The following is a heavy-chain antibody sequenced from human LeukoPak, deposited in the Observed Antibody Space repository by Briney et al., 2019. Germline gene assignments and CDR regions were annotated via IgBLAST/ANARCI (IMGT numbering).Heavy chain of an antibody. CDR3: AKDSVYSSSWYAGDY. D-gene: IGHD6-13*01. CDR1: GFTFSSYA. V-gene: IGHV3-23*01. J-gene: IGHJ4*02. Sequence: PGRSLRLSCAASGFTFSSYAMSWVRQAPGKGLEGVSAISGSSGSTYYADSVKGRFTIPRHSSKNTLYLQMNSLRAEDAAVYYCAKDSVYSSSWYAGDYWGQGTLVTVSS. CDR2: ISGSSGST.